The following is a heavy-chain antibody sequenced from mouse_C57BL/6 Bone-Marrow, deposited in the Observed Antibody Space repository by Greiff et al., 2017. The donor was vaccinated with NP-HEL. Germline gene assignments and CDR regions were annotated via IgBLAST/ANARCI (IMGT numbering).Heavy chain of an antibody. V-gene: IGHV1-4*01. D-gene: IGHD1-1*01. CDR2: INPSSGYT. J-gene: IGHJ1*03. CDR1: GYTFTSYT. CDR3: ERSKACSYGWYFDV. Sequence: VKLQESGAELARPGASVKMSCKASGYTFTSYTMHWVKQRPGQGLEWIGYINPSSGYTKYNQKFKDKATLTADKSSSTAYMQLSSLTSEDSAVYYCERSKACSYGWYFDVWGTGTTVTVSS.